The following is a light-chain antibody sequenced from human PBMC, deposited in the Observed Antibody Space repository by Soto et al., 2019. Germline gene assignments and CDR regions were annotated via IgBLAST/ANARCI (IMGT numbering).Light chain of an antibody. CDR1: SSDVGGYNY. CDR2: DVS. J-gene: IGLJ2*01. CDR3: NSYTSSSTLYVV. Sequence: QSALTQPASVSGSPGQSITISCTGTSSDVGGYNYVSWYQQHPGKAPKLMIYDVSNRPSGVSNRFSGSKSGNTASLTISGLKAEDEADYYCNSYTSSSTLYVVFGGGTKLTVL. V-gene: IGLV2-14*01.